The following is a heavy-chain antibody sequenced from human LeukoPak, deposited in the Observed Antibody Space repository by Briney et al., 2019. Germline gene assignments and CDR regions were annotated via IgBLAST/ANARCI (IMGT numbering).Heavy chain of an antibody. CDR1: GYTFTSYY. J-gene: IGHJ4*02. CDR2: INPSGGST. D-gene: IGHD4-23*01. V-gene: IGHV1-46*01. Sequence: GASVKVSCKASGYTFTSYYMHWVRQAPGQGLEWMGIINPSGGSTSYAQKFQGRVTMTRDTSTSTVYMELSSLRSEDTAVHYCARGGSRYGGNPGLLFYWGQGTLVTVSS. CDR3: ARGGSRYGGNPGLLFY.